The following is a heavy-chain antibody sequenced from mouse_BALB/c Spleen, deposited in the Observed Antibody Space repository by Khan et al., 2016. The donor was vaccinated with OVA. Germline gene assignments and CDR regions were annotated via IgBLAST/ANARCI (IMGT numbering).Heavy chain of an antibody. J-gene: IGHJ3*01. V-gene: IGHV1S136*01. CDR1: GYTFTNYV. D-gene: IGHD4-1*01. Sequence: EVQLQESGPELVEPGASVKMSCKASGYTFTNYVMHWVKQKPGQGLEWIAYINPYNAGTRYNEKFKGKATLTSDISPTTASMELSSLTSEDSAVYYWAREASSWDFSFPYWGQGTLVTVSA. CDR2: INPYNAGT. CDR3: AREASSWDFSFPY.